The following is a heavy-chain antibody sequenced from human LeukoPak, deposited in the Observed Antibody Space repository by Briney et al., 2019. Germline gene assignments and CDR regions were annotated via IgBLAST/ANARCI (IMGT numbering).Heavy chain of an antibody. CDR1: GYTFTSYY. Sequence: PGASVKVSCKASGYTFTSYYMHWVRQAPGQGLEWMGRIDPNSGDTKYAQKFQDRVTMTRDTSMNTAYMEISSLRYDDTAVYYCGRGIQSFDPWGQGTLVTVSS. CDR3: GRGIQSFDP. CDR2: IDPNSGDT. V-gene: IGHV1-2*06. J-gene: IGHJ5*02.